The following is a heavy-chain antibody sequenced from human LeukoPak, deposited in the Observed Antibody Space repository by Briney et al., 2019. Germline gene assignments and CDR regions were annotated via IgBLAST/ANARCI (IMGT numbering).Heavy chain of an antibody. D-gene: IGHD6-19*01. CDR1: GFTFTTYW. CDR3: ATPGQWLVRGYFDY. Sequence: GGSLRLSCAASGFTFTTYWMSWVRQAPGKGLEWVANIKQDGTEKYYVDSVKGRFTISRDNAKNSLYLQMNSLRAEDTAVYYCATPGQWLVRGYFDYWGQGTLVTVSS. V-gene: IGHV3-7*03. CDR2: IKQDGTEK. J-gene: IGHJ4*03.